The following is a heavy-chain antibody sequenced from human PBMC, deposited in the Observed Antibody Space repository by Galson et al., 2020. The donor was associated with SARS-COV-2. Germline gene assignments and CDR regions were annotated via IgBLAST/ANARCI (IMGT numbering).Heavy chain of an antibody. CDR2: ISYSGST. J-gene: IGHJ6*03. CDR1: GGSISTNSDY. V-gene: IGHV4-39*01. CDR3: ARRKYYNYYMDV. Sequence: SETLSLTCTVSGGSISTNSDYWGWIRQPPGKGLEWIATISYSGSTYYNPSLKSRVMISVNKSKNQFSLKMDSVTAADTAVYYCARRKYYNYYMDVWGKGTTVTISS.